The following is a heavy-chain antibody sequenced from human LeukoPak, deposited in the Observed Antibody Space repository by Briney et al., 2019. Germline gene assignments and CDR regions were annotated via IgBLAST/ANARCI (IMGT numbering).Heavy chain of an antibody. CDR3: AKASTMIVVTRPGYFQH. V-gene: IGHV3-23*01. Sequence: PGGSLRLSCVASGFTLSTYAINWVRQAPGKGLEWVSAISGSGGSTYYADSVKGRFTISRDNSKNTLYLQMNSLRAEDTAVYYCAKASTMIVVTRPGYFQHWGQGTLVTVSS. J-gene: IGHJ1*01. CDR2: ISGSGGST. D-gene: IGHD3-22*01. CDR1: GFTLSTYA.